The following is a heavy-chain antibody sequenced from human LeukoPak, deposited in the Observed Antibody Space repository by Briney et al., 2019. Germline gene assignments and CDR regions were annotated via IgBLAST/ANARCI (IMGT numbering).Heavy chain of an antibody. J-gene: IGHJ4*02. Sequence: GGSLRLSCAASGFTFSSYAMSWVRQVPGKGLEWVSAISGSGGSTYYADSVKGRFTISRDNSKNTLYLQMNSLRAEDTAVYYCAKDQGLATITAHFDYWGQGTLVTVSS. D-gene: IGHD5-24*01. CDR3: AKDQGLATITAHFDY. CDR1: GFTFSSYA. V-gene: IGHV3-23*01. CDR2: ISGSGGST.